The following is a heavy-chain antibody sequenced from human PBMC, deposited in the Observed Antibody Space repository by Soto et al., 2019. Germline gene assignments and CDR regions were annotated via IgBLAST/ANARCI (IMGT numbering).Heavy chain of an antibody. CDR3: ARDTYYYDSSGYYYGMDV. J-gene: IGHJ6*02. D-gene: IGHD3-22*01. Sequence: ESGGGLVQPGGSLRLSCAASGFTFSSYEMNWVRQAPGKGLEWVSYISSSGSTIYYADSVKGRFTISRDNAKNSLYLQMNSLRAEDTAVYYCARDTYYYDSSGYYYGMDVWGQGTTVTVSS. V-gene: IGHV3-48*03. CDR1: GFTFSSYE. CDR2: ISSSGSTI.